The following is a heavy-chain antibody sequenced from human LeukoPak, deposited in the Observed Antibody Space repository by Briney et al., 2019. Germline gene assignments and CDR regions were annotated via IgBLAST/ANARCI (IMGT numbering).Heavy chain of an antibody. CDR1: GFTFSSYS. J-gene: IGHJ4*02. Sequence: PGGSLRLSCAASGFTFSSYSMDWVRQAPGKGLEWVSYISSSSSTIYYADSVKGRFTISRDNAKNSLYLQMNSLRAEDTAVYYCARSFIQLAIDYWGQGTLVTVSS. V-gene: IGHV3-48*01. D-gene: IGHD5-18*01. CDR3: ARSFIQLAIDY. CDR2: ISSSSSTI.